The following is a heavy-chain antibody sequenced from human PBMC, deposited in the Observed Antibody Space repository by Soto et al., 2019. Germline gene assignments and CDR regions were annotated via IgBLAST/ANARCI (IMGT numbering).Heavy chain of an antibody. CDR1: GGSISSSSYY. Sequence: QLQLQESGPGLVKPSETLSLTCTVSGGSISSSSYYWGWIRQPPGKGLEWIGSIYYSGSTYYNPSRKSRVTISVDTSKNQFSLKLSSVTAADTAVYYCARRRTPYCSGGSCYHNWFDPWGQGTLVTVSS. CDR3: ARRRTPYCSGGSCYHNWFDP. V-gene: IGHV4-39*01. J-gene: IGHJ5*02. CDR2: IYYSGST. D-gene: IGHD2-15*01.